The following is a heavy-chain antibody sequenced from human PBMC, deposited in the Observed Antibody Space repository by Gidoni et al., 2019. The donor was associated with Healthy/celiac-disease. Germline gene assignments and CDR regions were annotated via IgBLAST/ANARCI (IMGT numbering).Heavy chain of an antibody. CDR3: ARVGEVGDGSGFFDY. CDR1: GGSISSRSYY. V-gene: IGHV4-39*07. Sequence: QLQLQESGPGLVKPSETLSLTCTVSGGSISSRSYYWGGIRQPPGKGLEWIGSIYYSGSTYYNPSLKSRVTISVDTSKNQFSLKLSSVTAADTAVYYCARVGEVGDGSGFFDYWGQGTLVTVSS. J-gene: IGHJ4*02. CDR2: IYYSGST. D-gene: IGHD3-10*01.